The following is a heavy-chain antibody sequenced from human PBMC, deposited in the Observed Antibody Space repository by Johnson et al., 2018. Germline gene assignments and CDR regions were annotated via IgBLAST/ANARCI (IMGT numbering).Heavy chain of an antibody. CDR2: ISYDGAKK. V-gene: IGHV3-30-3*01. CDR1: GFTLSSYA. J-gene: IGHJ4*02. Sequence: VQLVETGGGVVQPGRSLRLSCAASGFTLSSYAMHWVRQAPGKGLEWVAIISYDGAKKYYAESVKGRFPLSRDNSKNTLYLQMNSLRDEDTAVYYCARGYYFYNSGYYQRRDYYFDYWGQGSLVTVSS. CDR3: ARGYYFYNSGYYQRRDYYFDY. D-gene: IGHD3-22*01.